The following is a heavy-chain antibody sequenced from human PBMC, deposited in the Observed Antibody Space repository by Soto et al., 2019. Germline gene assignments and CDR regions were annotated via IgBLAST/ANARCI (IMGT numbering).Heavy chain of an antibody. CDR3: ARGIGYCSSTSCYPDFYYYYYGMDV. V-gene: IGHV1-69*06. CDR1: GGTFSSYA. CDR2: IIPIFGTA. J-gene: IGHJ6*02. Sequence: SVKVSCKASGGTFSSYAISWVRQAPGQGLEWMGGIIPIFGTANYAQKFQGRVTITADKSTSTAYMELSSLRSEDTAVYYCARGIGYCSSTSCYPDFYYYYYGMDVWGQGTTVTVSS. D-gene: IGHD2-2*03.